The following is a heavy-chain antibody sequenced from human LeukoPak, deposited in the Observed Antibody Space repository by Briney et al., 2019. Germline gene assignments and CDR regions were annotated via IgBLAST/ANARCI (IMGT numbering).Heavy chain of an antibody. CDR2: MNPHSGNT. CDR3: SRGDC. Sequence: ASVKVSCKASGYTFTSYDINWVRQAPGQGLEWMGWMNPHSGNTGYAQNLQGRVTLTRNTSTSTAYMELRSLRSEDTAIYYCSRGDCWGQGTLVTVSS. V-gene: IGHV1-8*01. J-gene: IGHJ4*02. CDR1: GYTFTSYD.